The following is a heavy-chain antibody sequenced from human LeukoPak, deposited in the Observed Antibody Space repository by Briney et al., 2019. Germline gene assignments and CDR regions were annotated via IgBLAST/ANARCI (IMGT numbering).Heavy chain of an antibody. CDR2: INHSGST. CDR1: GFTFSSYA. Sequence: GSLRLSCAASGFTFSSYAMSWVRQPPGKGLEWIGEINHSGSTNYNPSLKRRVTISVDTSKNQFSLKLSSVTAADTAVYYCARSDCSSTSCSLYYFDYWGQGTLVTVSS. V-gene: IGHV4-34*01. D-gene: IGHD2-2*01. J-gene: IGHJ4*02. CDR3: ARSDCSSTSCSLYYFDY.